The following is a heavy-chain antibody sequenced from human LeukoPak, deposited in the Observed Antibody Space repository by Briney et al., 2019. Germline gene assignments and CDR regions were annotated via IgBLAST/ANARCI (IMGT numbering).Heavy chain of an antibody. CDR1: GGSISSYY. D-gene: IGHD1-26*01. CDR3: ARRNWEAGIDY. CDR2: IYYSGST. V-gene: IGHV4-59*01. J-gene: IGHJ4*02. Sequence: SETLSLTCTVSGGSISSYYWSWIRQPPGKGLEWIGYIYYSGSTNYNPSLKSRVTISVDTSKNQFSLKLSSVTAADTAVYYCARRNWEAGIDYWGQGTLVTVSS.